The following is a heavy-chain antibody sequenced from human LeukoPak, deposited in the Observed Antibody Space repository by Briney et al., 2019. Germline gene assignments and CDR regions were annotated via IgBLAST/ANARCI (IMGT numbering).Heavy chain of an antibody. J-gene: IGHJ4*02. V-gene: IGHV4-34*01. CDR2: INHSGST. D-gene: IGHD2-21*01. Sequence: SETLSLTCAVYGGSFSGYYWSWIRQPPGKGLEWIGEINHSGSTNYNPSLKSRVTISVDTSKSQFSLQINSVTPEDTAVYYCARAYSQNAHYYFDYWDQGTLVTVSS. CDR3: ARAYSQNAHYYFDY. CDR1: GGSFSGYY.